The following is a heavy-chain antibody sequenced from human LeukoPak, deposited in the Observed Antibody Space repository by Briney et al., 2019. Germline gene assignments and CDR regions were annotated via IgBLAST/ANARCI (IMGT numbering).Heavy chain of an antibody. CDR3: ARSSSGNYGW. D-gene: IGHD4-23*01. Sequence: GSLGLSCAASGFTVSSNYMSWIRQPPGKGLEWIGEINHSGSTNYNPSLKSRVTISVDTSKNQFSLKLSSVTAADTAVYYCARSSSGNYGWWGQGTLVTVSS. V-gene: IGHV4-34*01. J-gene: IGHJ4*02. CDR2: INHSGST. CDR1: GFTVSSNY.